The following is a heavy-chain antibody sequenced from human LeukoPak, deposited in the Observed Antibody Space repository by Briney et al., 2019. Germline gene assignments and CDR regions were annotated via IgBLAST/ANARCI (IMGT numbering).Heavy chain of an antibody. CDR3: ARRGYCSGGSCYSFDY. Sequence: SETLFLTCTVSGGSISGYYWSWIRQPPGKGLEYIGHIYYSGSTNYNPSLESRVTILVDTSKNQFSLRLSSVTAADTALYYCARRGYCSGGSCYSFDYWGQGTLVTVSS. V-gene: IGHV4-59*08. J-gene: IGHJ4*02. CDR1: GGSISGYY. CDR2: IYYSGST. D-gene: IGHD2-15*01.